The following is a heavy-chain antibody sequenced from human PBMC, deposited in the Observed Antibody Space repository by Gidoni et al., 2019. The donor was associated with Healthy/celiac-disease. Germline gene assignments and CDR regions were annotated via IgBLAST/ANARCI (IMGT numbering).Heavy chain of an antibody. CDR2: IIPILGIA. CDR1: GGTFSSYA. V-gene: IGHV1-69*04. CDR3: ARHGITGTKSLDP. Sequence: QVQLVQSGAEVKKPGSSVKVSCKASGGTFSSYAISWVRQAPGQGLEWMGRIIPILGIANYAQKFQGRVTMTADKSTSTAYMELSSLRSEDTAVYYCARHGITGTKSLDPWGQGTLVTVSS. D-gene: IGHD1-7*01. J-gene: IGHJ5*02.